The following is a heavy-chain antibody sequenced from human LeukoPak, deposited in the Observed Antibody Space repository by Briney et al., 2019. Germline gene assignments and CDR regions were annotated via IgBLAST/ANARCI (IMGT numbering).Heavy chain of an antibody. V-gene: IGHV1-69*13. Sequence: ASVKVSCKASGYTFTSYYMHWVRQAPGQGLEWMGGIIPIFGTANYAQKFQGRVTITADESTSTAYMELRSLRSDDTAVYYCARDGPIVVARNWFDPWGQGTLVTVSS. CDR1: GYTFTSYY. CDR3: ARDGPIVVARNWFDP. J-gene: IGHJ5*02. D-gene: IGHD2-15*01. CDR2: IIPIFGTA.